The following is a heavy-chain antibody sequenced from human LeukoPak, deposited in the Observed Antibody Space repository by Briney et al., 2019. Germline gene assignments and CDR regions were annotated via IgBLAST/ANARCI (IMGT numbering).Heavy chain of an antibody. CDR1: GDSIGRGSYY. J-gene: IGHJ3*02. D-gene: IGHD3-3*01. CDR3: ARDGGFWSGYSSAFDI. Sequence: SETLSLTCAVSGDSIGRGSYYWGWIRQPAGKAPEWIGRIFNTGSTSYNPSLKSRVTISVDTSKNQFSLNLRSVTAADTAVYYCARDGGFWSGYSSAFDIWGQGTMVTVSS. CDR2: IFNTGST. V-gene: IGHV4-61*02.